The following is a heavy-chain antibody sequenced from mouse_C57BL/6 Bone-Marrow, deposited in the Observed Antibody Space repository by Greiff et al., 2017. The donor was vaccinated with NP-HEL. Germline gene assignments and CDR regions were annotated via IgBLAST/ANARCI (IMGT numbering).Heavy chain of an antibody. CDR2: IYPGNSDT. V-gene: IGHV1-5*01. D-gene: IGHD2-5*01. CDR1: GYTFTSYW. Sequence: VQLQQSGTVLARPGASVKMSCKTSGYTFTSYWMHWVKQRPGQGLEWIGAIYPGNSDTSYNQKFKGKAKLTAVTSASTAYMELSSLTNEDSAVYYCTRVSYYSNYGYYAMDYWGQGTSVTVSS. J-gene: IGHJ4*01. CDR3: TRVSYYSNYGYYAMDY.